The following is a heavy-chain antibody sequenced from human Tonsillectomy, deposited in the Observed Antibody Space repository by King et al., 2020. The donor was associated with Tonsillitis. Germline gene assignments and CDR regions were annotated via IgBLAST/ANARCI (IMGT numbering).Heavy chain of an antibody. D-gene: IGHD1-26*01. CDR3: ARDYGGATGDGDY. CDR2: ISYDGSNK. Sequence: VQLVESGGGVVQPGRSLRLSCAASGFTFSSYGMHWVRQAPGKGLEWVAVISYDGSNKYYADSVKGRFTISRDNSKNTLYLQMNSLRAEDTAVYYCARDYGGATGDGDYWGQGTLVTVSS. CDR1: GFTFSSYG. V-gene: IGHV3-33*05. J-gene: IGHJ4*02.